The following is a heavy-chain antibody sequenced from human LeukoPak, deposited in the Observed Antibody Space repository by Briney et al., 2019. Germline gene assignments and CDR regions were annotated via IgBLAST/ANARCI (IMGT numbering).Heavy chain of an antibody. CDR1: GFTFTNYA. CDR2: IKQDGSEK. D-gene: IGHD6-13*01. Sequence: GGSLRLSCEGSGFTFTNYAMNWVRQAPGKGLEWVANIKQDGSEKYYVDSVKGRFTISRDNAKNSLYLQMNSLRAEDTAVYYCARTYSSSWYEKLDYWGQGTLVTVSS. J-gene: IGHJ4*02. CDR3: ARTYSSSWYEKLDY. V-gene: IGHV3-7*01.